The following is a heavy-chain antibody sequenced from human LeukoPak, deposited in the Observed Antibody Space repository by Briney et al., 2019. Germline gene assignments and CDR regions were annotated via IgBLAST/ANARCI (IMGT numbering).Heavy chain of an antibody. V-gene: IGHV3-53*04. D-gene: IGHD3-22*01. CDR2: IYSGGST. J-gene: IGHJ4*02. Sequence: GGSLRLSCAASGFTVSSNYMSRVRQAPGKGLEWVSVIYSGGSTYYADSVKGRFTISRHNSKNTLYLQMNSLRAEDTAVYYCARDGRDSSGCYYFDYWGQGTLVTVSS. CDR3: ARDGRDSSGCYYFDY. CDR1: GFTVSSNY.